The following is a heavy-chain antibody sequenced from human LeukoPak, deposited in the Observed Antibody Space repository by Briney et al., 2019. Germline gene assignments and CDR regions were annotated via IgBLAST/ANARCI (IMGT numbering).Heavy chain of an antibody. J-gene: IGHJ4*02. CDR3: TKGLGVVIDFLLFDS. Sequence: GGSLRLSCAASGFTLSTYAMSWVRQAPGKGLEWVAATSSSDAGTYHADSVKGRFTISRDNSKNTVDLQMNSLRAEDTALYYCTKGLGVVIDFLLFDSWGQGTLVTVSS. CDR2: TSSSDAGT. V-gene: IGHV3-23*01. D-gene: IGHD3-3*01. CDR1: GFTLSTYA.